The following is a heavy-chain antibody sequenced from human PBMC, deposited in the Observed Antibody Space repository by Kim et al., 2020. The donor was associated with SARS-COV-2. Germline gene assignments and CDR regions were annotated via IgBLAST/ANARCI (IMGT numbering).Heavy chain of an antibody. CDR3: ARDQPNWFDP. CDR2: ISSSGSTI. V-gene: IGHV3-48*03. J-gene: IGHJ5*02. CDR1: GFTFSSYE. Sequence: GGSLRLSCAASGFTFSSYEMNWVRQAPGKGLEWVSYISSSGSTIYYADSVKGRFTISRDNAKNSLYLQMNSLRAEDTAVYYCARDQPNWFDPWGQGTLVTVSS.